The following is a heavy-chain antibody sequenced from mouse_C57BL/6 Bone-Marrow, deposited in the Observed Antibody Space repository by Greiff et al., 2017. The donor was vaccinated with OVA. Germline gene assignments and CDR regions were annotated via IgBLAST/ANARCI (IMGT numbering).Heavy chain of an antibody. CDR2: IDPEDGET. Sequence: VQLQQSGAELVKPGASVKLSCTASGFNIKDYYMHWVKQRTEQGLEWIGRIDPEDGETKYAQKFQGKATITADTSSNTAYMQLSSLTSEDTAVYYGARALYGSSRFDYWGQGTTLTVSS. D-gene: IGHD1-1*01. CDR3: ARALYGSSRFDY. J-gene: IGHJ2*01. CDR1: GFNIKDYY. V-gene: IGHV14-2*01.